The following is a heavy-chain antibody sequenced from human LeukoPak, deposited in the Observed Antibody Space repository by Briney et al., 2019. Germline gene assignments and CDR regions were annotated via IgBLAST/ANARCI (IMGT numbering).Heavy chain of an antibody. V-gene: IGHV4-34*01. J-gene: IGHJ2*01. CDR1: GGPFSGYH. CDR2: INHSGST. D-gene: IGHD3-22*01. Sequence: SETLSLTCAVYGGPFSGYHWSWIRQSPGKGLEWIGKINHSGSTNYNPSLKSRVTISVDTSKNQFSLKLSSVTAADTAVYYCARGLSWYYDSSGYPTSWYFDLWGRGTLVTVSS. CDR3: ARGLSWYYDSSGYPTSWYFDL.